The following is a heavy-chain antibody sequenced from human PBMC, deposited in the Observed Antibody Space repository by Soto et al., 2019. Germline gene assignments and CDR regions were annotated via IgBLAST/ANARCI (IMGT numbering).Heavy chain of an antibody. D-gene: IGHD5-12*01. CDR2: ISGSGGST. CDR3: AKEKYSSGYDSVLVDY. J-gene: IGHJ4*02. Sequence: EVQLLESGGGLVQPGGSLRLSCAASGFTFSSYAMSWVRQAPGKGLDGVSAISGSGGSTYYADSVKGRFTISRDNSKNTLYLQMNSLRAEDTAVYYCAKEKYSSGYDSVLVDYWGQGTLVTVSS. CDR1: GFTFSSYA. V-gene: IGHV3-23*01.